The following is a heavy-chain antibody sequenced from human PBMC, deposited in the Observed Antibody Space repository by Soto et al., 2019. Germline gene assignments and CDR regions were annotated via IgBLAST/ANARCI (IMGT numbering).Heavy chain of an antibody. CDR2: IYYSGST. CDR3: ARARYCSSTSCYTFDY. Sequence: PSETLSLTCTVSGGSISSYYWSWIRQPPGKGLEWIGYIYYSGSTNYNPSLKSRVTISVDTSKNQFSLKLSSVTAADTAVYYCARARYCSSTSCYTFDYWGQGTLVTVSS. V-gene: IGHV4-59*01. D-gene: IGHD2-2*02. CDR1: GGSISSYY. J-gene: IGHJ4*02.